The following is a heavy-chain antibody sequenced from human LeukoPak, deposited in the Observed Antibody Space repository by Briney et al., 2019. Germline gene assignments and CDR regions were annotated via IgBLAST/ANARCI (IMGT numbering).Heavy chain of an antibody. CDR3: ARGGAYDFWSGHQDNWFDP. CDR2: ISAYNGNT. D-gene: IGHD3-3*01. CDR1: GYTFTSYG. J-gene: IGHJ5*02. Sequence: ASVKVSCKASGYTFTSYGISWVRQAPGQGLEWMGWISAYNGNTNYAQKLQGRVTMTTDTSTSTAYMELRSLRSDDTAVYYCARGGAYDFWSGHQDNWFDPWGQGTLVTVSS. V-gene: IGHV1-18*01.